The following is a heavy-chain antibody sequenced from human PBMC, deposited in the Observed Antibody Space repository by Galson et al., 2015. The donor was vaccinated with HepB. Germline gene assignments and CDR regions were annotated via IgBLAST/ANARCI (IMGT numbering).Heavy chain of an antibody. Sequence: SLRLSCAASGFTFSSYGMHWVRQAPGKGLEWVAVISYDGSNKYYADSVKGRFTISRDNSKNTLYLQMNSLRAEDTAVYYCAKSGFWSGYGGNYYYYYGMDVWGQGTTVTVSS. D-gene: IGHD3-3*01. CDR2: ISYDGSNK. J-gene: IGHJ6*02. CDR1: GFTFSSYG. CDR3: AKSGFWSGYGGNYYYYYGMDV. V-gene: IGHV3-30*18.